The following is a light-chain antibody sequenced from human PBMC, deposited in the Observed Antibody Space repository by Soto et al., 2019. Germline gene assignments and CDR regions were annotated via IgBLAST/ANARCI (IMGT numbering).Light chain of an antibody. CDR2: DAS. V-gene: IGKV1D-13*01. J-gene: IGKJ5*01. Sequence: AIQLTQSPSSLSASVGDRVTITCRASQGISSALAWYQQKPGKAPKLLIYDASSLESGVPSRFSGSGSGTDFTLTISSLQPEDFATYYCQQFNNYPQTVGQGTRLEIK. CDR3: QQFNNYPQT. CDR1: QGISSA.